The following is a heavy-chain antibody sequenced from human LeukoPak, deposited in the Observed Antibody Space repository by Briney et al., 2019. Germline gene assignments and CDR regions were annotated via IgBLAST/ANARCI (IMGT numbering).Heavy chain of an antibody. CDR1: GGSISSSSYY. J-gene: IGHJ4*02. D-gene: IGHD3-10*01. CDR2: IYYSGST. CDR3: ARTRYYYNSRNYGAPYYFDY. V-gene: IGHV4-39*01. Sequence: SETLSLTCTVSGGSISSSSYYWGWIRQPPGKGLEWIGSIYYSGSTYYNPSLKSRVTISVDTSKNQFSLKLSSVTAADTAVYYCARTRYYYNSRNYGAPYYFDYWGQGTLVTVSS.